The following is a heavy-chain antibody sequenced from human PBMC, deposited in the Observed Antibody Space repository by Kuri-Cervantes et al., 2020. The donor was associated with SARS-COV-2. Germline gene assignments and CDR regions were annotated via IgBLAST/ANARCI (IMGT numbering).Heavy chain of an antibody. D-gene: IGHD3-3*01. J-gene: IGHJ6*03. CDR1: GFTFSNYA. V-gene: IGHV3-23*01. CDR3: ARDRRITIFGVVNYYYMDV. CDR2: ISGSGGST. Sequence: LSLTCAASGFTFSNYAMSWVRQAPGKGLEWVSAISGSGGSTYYADTVKGRFTISRDNSKNTLYLQMNSLRAEDTAVYYCARDRRITIFGVVNYYYMDVWGKGTTVTVSS.